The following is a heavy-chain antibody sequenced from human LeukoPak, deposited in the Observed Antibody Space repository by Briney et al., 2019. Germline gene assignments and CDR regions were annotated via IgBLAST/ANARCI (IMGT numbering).Heavy chain of an antibody. V-gene: IGHV3-7*01. CDR1: GFTFDDYG. CDR2: VKQDGSEQ. J-gene: IGHJ3*02. Sequence: TGGSLRLSCAASGFTFDDYGMSWVRQAPGKGLERVANVKQDGSEQYFVDSVKGRFTISRDNAKNSLYLQMNSLRADDTAVYYCARDRYYAFDIWGQGTMVTVSS. CDR3: ARDRYYAFDI. D-gene: IGHD1-1*01.